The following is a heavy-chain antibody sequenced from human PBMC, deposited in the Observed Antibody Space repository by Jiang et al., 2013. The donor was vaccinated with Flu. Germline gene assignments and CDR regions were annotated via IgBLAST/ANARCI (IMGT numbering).Heavy chain of an antibody. D-gene: IGHD3-10*01. J-gene: IGHJ1*01. Sequence: KPTQTLTLTCTFSGFSLSTSGVGVGWIRQPPGKALEWLARIDWDDDKYYSTSLKTGLTISKDTSKNQVVLTMTSMDPVDTGTYYCARHDNHYASRSSEEYFHHWGQGTLVTVSS. CDR2: IDWDDDK. V-gene: IGHV2-70*11. CDR3: ARHDNHYASRSSEEYFHH. CDR1: GFSLSTSGVG.